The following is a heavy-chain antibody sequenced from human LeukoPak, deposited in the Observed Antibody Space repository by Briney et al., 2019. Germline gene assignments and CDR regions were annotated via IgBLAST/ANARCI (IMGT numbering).Heavy chain of an antibody. CDR1: GFTFSSYA. D-gene: IGHD2-2*02. CDR2: ISGSGGST. CDR3: ARGDIVVVPAAISRFDP. V-gene: IGHV3-23*01. J-gene: IGHJ5*02. Sequence: GGSLRLSCAASGFTFSSYAMSWVRQAPGKGLGWVSAISGSGGSTYYADSVKGRFTISRDNSKNTLYLQMNSLRAEDTAVYYCARGDIVVVPAAISRFDPWGQGTLVTVSS.